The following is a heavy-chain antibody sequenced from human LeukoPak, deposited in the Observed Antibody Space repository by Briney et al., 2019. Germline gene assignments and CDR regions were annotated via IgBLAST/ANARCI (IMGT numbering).Heavy chain of an antibody. Sequence: PGGSLRLSCAASGFTFSSYAMHWVRQAPGKGLEWVAVISYDGSNKYYADSVKGRFTIPRDNSKNTLYLQMNSLRAEDTAVYYCARVRGKGLPDYWGQGTLVTVSS. V-gene: IGHV3-30-3*01. D-gene: IGHD3-10*01. CDR1: GFTFSSYA. CDR2: ISYDGSNK. CDR3: ARVRGKGLPDY. J-gene: IGHJ4*02.